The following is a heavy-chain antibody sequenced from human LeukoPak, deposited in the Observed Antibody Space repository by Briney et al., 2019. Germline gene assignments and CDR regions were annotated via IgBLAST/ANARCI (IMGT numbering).Heavy chain of an antibody. CDR3: SRENGAFSPFGY. V-gene: IGHV4-4*02. CDR2: ISLTGLT. J-gene: IGHJ4*02. CDR1: GGSISNTNW. Sequence: SGTLSLTCGVSGGSISNTNWWSWVRQPPGQGLEWIGEISLTGLTHYNPSLESRATVSLDKSKNQLSLNLTSVTAADTAVYYCSRENGAFSPFGYWGQGTLVTVLS. D-gene: IGHD2-8*01.